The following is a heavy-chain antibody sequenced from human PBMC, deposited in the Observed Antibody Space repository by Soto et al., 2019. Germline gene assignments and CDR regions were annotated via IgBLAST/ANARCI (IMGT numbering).Heavy chain of an antibody. Sequence: EVQLVESGGGLVKPGGSLRLSCAASGFSVGDNYMKWVRQAPGKGLEWVSLIYSGGSTFYADSVKGRFTISRDNSKNTLFLQMNNLRVDDTAVYYCARDRGYRWGQGTMVTVSA. CDR3: ARDRGYR. CDR2: IYSGGST. V-gene: IGHV3-66*01. D-gene: IGHD5-12*01. CDR1: GFSVGDNY. J-gene: IGHJ3*01.